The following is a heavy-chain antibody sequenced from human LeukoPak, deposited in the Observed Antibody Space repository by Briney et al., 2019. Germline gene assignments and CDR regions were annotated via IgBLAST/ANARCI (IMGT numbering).Heavy chain of an antibody. CDR2: IYYSGST. CDR3: ARALKGGNDGGYPGVSWFDP. J-gene: IGHJ5*02. D-gene: IGHD5-12*01. Sequence: SETLSLTCTVSGGSISSYYWSWIRQPPGKGLEWIGYIYYSGSTNYNPSLKSRVTISVDTSKNQFSLKLSSVTAADTAVYYCARALKGGNDGGYPGVSWFDPWGQGTLVTVSS. CDR1: GGSISSYY. V-gene: IGHV4-59*01.